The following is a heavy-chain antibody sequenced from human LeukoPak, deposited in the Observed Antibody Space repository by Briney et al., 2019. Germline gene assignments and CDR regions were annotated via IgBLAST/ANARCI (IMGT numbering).Heavy chain of an antibody. CDR2: ISSSSYI. Sequence: GGSLRLSCAASGFTFSSYSMNWVRQAPGKGLEWVSSISSSSYIYYADSVKGRFTISRDNAKNSLYLQMNSLRAEDTAVYYCARAHGYSSSWYFDYWGQGTLVTVSS. CDR3: ARAHGYSSSWYFDY. D-gene: IGHD6-13*01. V-gene: IGHV3-21*01. CDR1: GFTFSSYS. J-gene: IGHJ4*02.